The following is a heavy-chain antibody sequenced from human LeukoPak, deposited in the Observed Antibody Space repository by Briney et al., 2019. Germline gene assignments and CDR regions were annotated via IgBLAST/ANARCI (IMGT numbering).Heavy chain of an antibody. CDR3: ARTGLTYLTTVTTWFDY. CDR1: GFTFSSYA. Sequence: GGSLRLSCAASGFTFSSYAIHWVRQAPGKGLEWVAVISYDGSNKYYADSVKGRFTISRDNSKNTLYLQMNSLRAEDTAVYYCARTGLTYLTTVTTWFDYWGQGTLVTVSS. CDR2: ISYDGSNK. J-gene: IGHJ4*02. V-gene: IGHV3-30*04. D-gene: IGHD4-17*01.